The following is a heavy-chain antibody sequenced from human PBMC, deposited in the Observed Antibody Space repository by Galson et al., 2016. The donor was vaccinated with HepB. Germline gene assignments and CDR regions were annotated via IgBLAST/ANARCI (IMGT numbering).Heavy chain of an antibody. Sequence: CTVSGDSISSYYWSWIRQPAGKGLEWIGRVSTSGSTYYSPSLKTRVTMSVDKSKNQFSLKLNSVTAADTAVYYCARGVPSRQFYFYMDVWGKGTTVTVSS. CDR2: VSTSGST. CDR3: ARGVPSRQFYFYMDV. CDR1: GDSISSYY. V-gene: IGHV4-4*07. D-gene: IGHD2-2*01. J-gene: IGHJ6*03.